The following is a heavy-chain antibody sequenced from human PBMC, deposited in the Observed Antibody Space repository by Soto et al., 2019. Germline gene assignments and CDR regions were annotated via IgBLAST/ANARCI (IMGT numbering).Heavy chain of an antibody. CDR1: GGTFSNYA. Sequence: QVQLVQSGAEVKKPGSSVTVSCRASGGTFSNYAINWVRQAPGQGLEWMAGIIPLFGTTNYAQKFQGRVTITADESTSTAYMELTSLRSEDTAVLYCATSPYSYDTSGYLDYWGQGTLATVSS. D-gene: IGHD3-22*01. CDR3: ATSPYSYDTSGYLDY. V-gene: IGHV1-69*12. CDR2: IIPLFGTT. J-gene: IGHJ4*02.